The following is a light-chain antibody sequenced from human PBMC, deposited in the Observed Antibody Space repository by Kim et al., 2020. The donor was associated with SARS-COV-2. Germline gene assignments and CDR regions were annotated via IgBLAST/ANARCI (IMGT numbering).Light chain of an antibody. V-gene: IGKV2-24*01. CDR1: QSLVSSDGNTY. CDR2: KIS. Sequence: PASNPCRASQSLVSSDGNTYWSWLQQRPGQPPRLLIYKISNRLSGVPDRFSGSGAGTDFTMKISRVEAEDVGVYYCMQATQCPITFGQGTRLEIK. CDR3: MQATQCPIT. J-gene: IGKJ5*01.